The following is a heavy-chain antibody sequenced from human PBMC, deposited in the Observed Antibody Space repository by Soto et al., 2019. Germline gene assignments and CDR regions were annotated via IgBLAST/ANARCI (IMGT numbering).Heavy chain of an antibody. D-gene: IGHD6-6*01. J-gene: IGHJ4*02. Sequence: GGSLRLSCAASGFTFSSYAMHWVRQAPGKGLEWVAVISYDGSNKYYADSVKGRFTISRDNSKNTLYLQMNSLRAEDTAVYYCARNPSSIAARPVDYWGQGTLVTVSS. CDR2: ISYDGSNK. CDR3: ARNPSSIAARPVDY. CDR1: GFTFSSYA. V-gene: IGHV3-30-3*01.